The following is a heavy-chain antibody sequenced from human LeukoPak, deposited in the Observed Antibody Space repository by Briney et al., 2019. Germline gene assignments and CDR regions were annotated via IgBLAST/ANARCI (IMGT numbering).Heavy chain of an antibody. CDR1: GFTVSVNY. CDR3: ARDRYSGRYSSHGPFDY. V-gene: IGHV3-66*01. CDR2: LYSGGNP. D-gene: IGHD1-26*01. J-gene: IGHJ4*02. Sequence: GGSLRLSCAASGFTVSVNYISWVRQAPGKGLEWVSVLYSGGNPYYADSVKGRFTISRDNSKNTVYLQMNSLRAEDTAVYYCARDRYSGRYSSHGPFDYWGQGTLVTVSS.